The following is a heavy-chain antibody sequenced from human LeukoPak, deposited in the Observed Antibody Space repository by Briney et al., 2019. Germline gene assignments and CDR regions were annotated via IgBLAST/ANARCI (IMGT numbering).Heavy chain of an antibody. Sequence: GGSLRLSCAASGFTFSSYSMNWVRQAPGKGLEWVARIKSDGSRTSYADSVKGRFTISRDNSRNTLYLQMNSLRLEDTALYYCARDFSGASRIDFWGQGALVSVSS. V-gene: IGHV3-74*01. CDR3: ARDFSGASRIDF. J-gene: IGHJ4*02. CDR2: IKSDGSRT. D-gene: IGHD4/OR15-4a*01. CDR1: GFTFSSYS.